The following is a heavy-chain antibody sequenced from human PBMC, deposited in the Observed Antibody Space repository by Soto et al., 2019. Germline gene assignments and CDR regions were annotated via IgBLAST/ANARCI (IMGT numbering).Heavy chain of an antibody. J-gene: IGHJ4*02. CDR3: AKDGVGSVTGREY. V-gene: IGHV3-23*01. D-gene: IGHD2-21*02. Sequence: GGSLRLSCAASGLTFSSYSMSWVRHAPGKGLEWVSAISGSGGSTSYADSVKGRFTISRDNSKNTLYLQMNSLKAEETAVYFCAKDGVGSVTGREYLGQGTLVTVPS. CDR1: GLTFSSYS. CDR2: ISGSGGST.